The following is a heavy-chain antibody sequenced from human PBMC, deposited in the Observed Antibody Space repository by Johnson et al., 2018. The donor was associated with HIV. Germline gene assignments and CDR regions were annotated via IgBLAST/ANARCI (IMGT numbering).Heavy chain of an antibody. CDR2: IYSGGST. Sequence: VLLVESGGGLIQPGGSLRLSCAASGFTVSSNYMSWVRQAPGKGLEWVSVIYSGGSTYYADSVKGRFTISRDNSKNTLYLQMNSLRAEDTAVYYCARSYSTSWNASDIWGQGTMVTVSS. CDR1: GFTVSSNY. V-gene: IGHV3-66*02. J-gene: IGHJ3*02. D-gene: IGHD4-11*01. CDR3: ARSYSTSWNASDI.